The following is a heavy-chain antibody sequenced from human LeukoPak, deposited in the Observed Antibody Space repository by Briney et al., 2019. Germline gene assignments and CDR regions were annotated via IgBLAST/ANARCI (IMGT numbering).Heavy chain of an antibody. CDR2: INGDGSST. D-gene: IGHD6-13*01. J-gene: IGHJ4*02. CDR3: ARPSSSWYFDH. Sequence: GGSLTLSCAASGFIFSSYWMHWVRQAPGKGLVWVSRINGDGSSTSYADSVKGRFTISRDNAKNTLYLQMNSLRAEDTAVYYCARPSSSWYFDHWGQGTLVTVSS. CDR1: GFIFSSYW. V-gene: IGHV3-74*01.